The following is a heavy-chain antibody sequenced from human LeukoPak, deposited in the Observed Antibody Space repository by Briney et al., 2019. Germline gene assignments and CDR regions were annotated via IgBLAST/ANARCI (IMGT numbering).Heavy chain of an antibody. CDR2: IYYSGST. CDR3: ARAYDFWSGYYHLGWFDP. J-gene: IGHJ5*02. CDR1: GGSISSSSYS. V-gene: IGHV4-39*01. D-gene: IGHD3-3*01. Sequence: SETLSLTCTVSGGSISSSSYSWGWIRQPPGKGLEWIGTIYYSGSTYNNPSLKSRVTISVDTSKNQFSLKLSSVTAADTAVYYCARAYDFWSGYYHLGWFDPWGQGTLVTVSS.